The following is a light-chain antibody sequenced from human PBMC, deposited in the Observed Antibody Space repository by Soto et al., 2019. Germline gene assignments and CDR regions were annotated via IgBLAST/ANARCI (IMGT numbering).Light chain of an antibody. J-gene: IGKJ4*01. CDR3: QQYGSSPLT. CDR1: QSVSSSY. V-gene: IGKV3-20*01. Sequence: EIVLTQSPGTLSLSPGERAPLSCRASQSVSSSYLAWYQQKPGQAPRLLIYGASSRATGIPDRFSSSGSGTDITLTISRLELEDFAVYYCQQYGSSPLTFGGGTKMKIK. CDR2: GAS.